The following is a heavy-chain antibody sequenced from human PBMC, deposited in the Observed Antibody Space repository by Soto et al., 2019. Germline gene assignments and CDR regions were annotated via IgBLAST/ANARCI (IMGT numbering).Heavy chain of an antibody. Sequence: PSETLSLTCTVSGGSISTDDHFWSWIRQPPGKGLEWIGYIYHSGSTHYNPSLKSRLFISLDTSKNQFSLQLTSVTAADTAVYYCATSNWFDPWGQGTLVTVSS. CDR3: ATSNWFDP. CDR2: IYHSGST. J-gene: IGHJ5*02. D-gene: IGHD2-2*01. CDR1: GGSISTDDHF. V-gene: IGHV4-30-4*01.